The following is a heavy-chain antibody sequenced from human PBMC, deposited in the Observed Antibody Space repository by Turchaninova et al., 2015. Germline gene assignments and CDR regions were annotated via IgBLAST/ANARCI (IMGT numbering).Heavy chain of an antibody. D-gene: IGHD3-22*01. J-gene: IGHJ6*02. CDR1: GGSFGGYY. CDR2: INHSGST. CDR3: ARNGRHYYDSSGRMDV. V-gene: IGHV4-34*01. Sequence: QVQLQQWGAGLLKPSETLSLHCPVYGGSFGGYYWSGIRPPPGKGLEWIGEINHSGSTNYNPSLKRRVSISVDTSKNQFSLRVRSVTAADTAVYYCARNGRHYYDSSGRMDVWGQGTTVTVSS.